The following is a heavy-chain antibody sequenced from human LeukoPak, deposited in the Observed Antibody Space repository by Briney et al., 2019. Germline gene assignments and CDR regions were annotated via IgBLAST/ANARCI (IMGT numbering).Heavy chain of an antibody. Sequence: SETLSLTCTVSGGSISSYYWSWIRQPAGKGLEWIGRIYTSGSTNYNPSLKSRVSMSVDTSKNQFSLKLSSVTAADTAMYYCARVSGYDWESFYDYWGQGSLVTVSS. J-gene: IGHJ4*02. CDR3: ARVSGYDWESFYDY. V-gene: IGHV4-4*07. CDR1: GGSISSYY. CDR2: IYTSGST. D-gene: IGHD5-12*01.